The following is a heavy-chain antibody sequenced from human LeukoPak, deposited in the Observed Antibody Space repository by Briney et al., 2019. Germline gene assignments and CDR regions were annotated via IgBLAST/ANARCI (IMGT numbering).Heavy chain of an antibody. CDR3: ARDLGIVVVVAATDYYYGMDV. V-gene: IGHV1-18*01. D-gene: IGHD2-15*01. CDR1: GYTFTSYG. J-gene: IGHJ6*02. CDR2: ISAYNGNT. Sequence: ASVKVSCKASGYTFTSYGFSWVRQAPGQGLEWMGWISAYNGNTNYAQKLQGRVTMTTDTSTSTAYMELRSLRSDDTAVYYCARDLGIVVVVAATDYYYGMDVWGQGTTVTVSS.